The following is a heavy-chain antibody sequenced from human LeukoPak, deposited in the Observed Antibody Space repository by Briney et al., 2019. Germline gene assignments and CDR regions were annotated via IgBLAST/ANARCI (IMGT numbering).Heavy chain of an antibody. V-gene: IGHV4-30-4*01. CDR2: IYYSGST. D-gene: IGHD3-9*01. CDR1: GGSISSGDYY. CDR3: ARDAHGCMTLTGREDAFDI. J-gene: IGHJ3*02. Sequence: SQTLSLTCTVSGGSISSGDYYWSWLRQPPGKGLEWIGYIYYSGSTYYNPSLKSRVTISVDTSKNQFSLKLSSVTAADTAVYYCARDAHGCMTLTGREDAFDIWGQGTMVTVSS.